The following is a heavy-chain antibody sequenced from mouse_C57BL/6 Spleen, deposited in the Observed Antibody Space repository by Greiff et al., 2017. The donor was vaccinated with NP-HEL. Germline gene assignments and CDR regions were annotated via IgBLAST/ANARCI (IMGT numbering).Heavy chain of an antibody. V-gene: IGHV1-42*01. Sequence: EVQLQQSGPELVKPGASVKISCKASGYSFTGYYMNWVKQSPEKSLEWIGEINPSTGGTTYNQKFKAKATLTVDKSSSTAYMQLKSRTSEDSAVYYCARYHYYGSTLYAMDYWGQGTSVTVSS. CDR3: ARYHYYGSTLYAMDY. CDR1: GYSFTGYY. CDR2: INPSTGGT. D-gene: IGHD1-1*01. J-gene: IGHJ4*01.